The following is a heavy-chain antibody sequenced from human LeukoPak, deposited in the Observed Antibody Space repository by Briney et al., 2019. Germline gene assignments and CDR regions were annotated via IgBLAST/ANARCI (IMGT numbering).Heavy chain of an antibody. V-gene: IGHV1-18*01. Sequence: ASVKVSCKASGYTFTSYGISWVRQAPGQGLEWMGWISAYNGNTNYAQKLQGRVTMTTDTSTSTVYMELRSLRSDDTAVYYCARDYSNYDFWSGYYAPSDYWGQGTLVTVSS. D-gene: IGHD3-3*01. CDR3: ARDYSNYDFWSGYYAPSDY. J-gene: IGHJ4*02. CDR2: ISAYNGNT. CDR1: GYTFTSYG.